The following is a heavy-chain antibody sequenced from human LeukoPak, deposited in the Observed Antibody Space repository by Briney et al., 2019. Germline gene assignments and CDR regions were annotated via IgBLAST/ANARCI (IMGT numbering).Heavy chain of an antibody. V-gene: IGHV1-18*01. D-gene: IGHD2-2*01. CDR1: GYTFTSYG. J-gene: IGHJ5*02. CDR3: ASDRRDGVVVVPAAYTNWYDP. Sequence: ASVKVSCKASGYTFTSYGISWVRQAPGQGLEWMGWISAYNGNTNYAQKLQGRVTMTTDTSTSTAYMELRSLRPDDTAVYYCASDRRDGVVVVPAAYTNWYDPWGQGTLVTVSS. CDR2: ISAYNGNT.